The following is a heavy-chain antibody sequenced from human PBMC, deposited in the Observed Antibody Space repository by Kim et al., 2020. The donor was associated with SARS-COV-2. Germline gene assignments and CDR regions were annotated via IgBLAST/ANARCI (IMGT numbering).Heavy chain of an antibody. D-gene: IGHD1-1*01. CDR3: AKYNSRDGMDV. V-gene: IGHV3-23*01. Sequence: GGSLRLSCVVSGFTFTSYAMSWVRQAPGKGLEWVSSISTGAVSTYYADSVRGRFTISSDNSKKTLYLQMNSLRAEDTAVYYCAKYNSRDGMDVWGQGTTV. CDR1: GFTFTSYA. CDR2: ISTGAVST. J-gene: IGHJ6*02.